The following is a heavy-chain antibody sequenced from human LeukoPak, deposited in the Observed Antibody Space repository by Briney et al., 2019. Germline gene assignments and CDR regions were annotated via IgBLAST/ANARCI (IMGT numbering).Heavy chain of an antibody. V-gene: IGHV1-69*04. CDR3: ARTYDSSGYYAF. CDR2: IIPILGIA. CDR1: GGTFISYA. J-gene: IGHJ4*02. D-gene: IGHD3-22*01. Sequence: SVKVSCKASGGTFISYAISWVRQAPGQGLEWMGRIIPILGIANYAQRFQSRVTITADKSTSTAYMELSSLRSEDTAVYYCARTYDSSGYYAFWGQGTLVTVSS.